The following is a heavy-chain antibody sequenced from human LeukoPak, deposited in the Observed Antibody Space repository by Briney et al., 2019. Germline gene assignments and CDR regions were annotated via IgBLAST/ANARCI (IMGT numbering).Heavy chain of an antibody. Sequence: SETVSYKASLGTFSRYAISWVRQAPPQGREGMGGVIPIFGTANYAQKCQGRVTITTDESTSTAYMESISLRSEDTAVYYCARAPYYCYYKDVWGKGTTVTVSS. V-gene: IGHV1-69*05. CDR2: VIPIFGTA. CDR3: ARAPYYCYYKDV. J-gene: IGHJ6*03. CDR1: LGTFSRYA.